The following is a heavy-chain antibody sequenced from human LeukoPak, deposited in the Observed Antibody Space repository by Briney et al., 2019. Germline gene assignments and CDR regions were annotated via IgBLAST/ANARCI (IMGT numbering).Heavy chain of an antibody. Sequence: GRSLRLSCAASGFTFSSYAMHWVRQAPGKGLEWVAVISHDGSTKYYADSVKGRFTISRDNAKNSLYMQMNSLRAEDTAVYYCARDCSNSLCYADYWGQGTLVTVSS. CDR1: GFTFSSYA. D-gene: IGHD2-8*01. CDR3: ARDCSNSLCYADY. V-gene: IGHV3-30-3*01. CDR2: ISHDGSTK. J-gene: IGHJ4*02.